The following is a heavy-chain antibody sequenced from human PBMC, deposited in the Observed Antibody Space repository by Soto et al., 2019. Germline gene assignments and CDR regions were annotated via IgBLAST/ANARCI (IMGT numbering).Heavy chain of an antibody. CDR2: INWNSGSI. J-gene: IGHJ1*01. Sequence: GGTLRLSCAASAFTFDDNAMHWVWQVPGKGLEWVSGINWNSGSIGYADSVKGRFAISRDNAKNSLHLQMNSLRAEDTAFYYCVKDESINWYSGHFRHWGQGTLVTVSS. CDR3: VKDESINWYSGHFRH. CDR1: AFTFDDNA. V-gene: IGHV3-9*01. D-gene: IGHD6-13*01.